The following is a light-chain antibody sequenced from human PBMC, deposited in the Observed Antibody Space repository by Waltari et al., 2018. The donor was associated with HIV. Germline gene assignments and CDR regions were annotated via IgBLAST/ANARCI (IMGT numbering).Light chain of an antibody. CDR2: DAS. CDR3: QQYNDWPRT. V-gene: IGKV3-15*01. Sequence: EIVMTQSPVTLSVSPGERATLSCRASESVWSKLAWYQQKAGQAPRLLIYDASTRASGIPARFSGSGSGTEFTLTISSLQSEDFAVYYCQQYNDWPRTFGQGTKVESK. J-gene: IGKJ1*01. CDR1: ESVWSK.